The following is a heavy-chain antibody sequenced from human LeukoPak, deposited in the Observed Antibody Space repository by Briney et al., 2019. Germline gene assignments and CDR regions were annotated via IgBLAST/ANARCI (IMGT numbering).Heavy chain of an antibody. Sequence: GGSLRLSCAASGFTFSSYAMHWVRQAPGKGLEYVSAISSNGGSTYYANSVKGRFTISRDNSKNTLYLQMGSLRAEDMAVYYCARDRDGTTGTTDAFDIWGQGTMVTVSS. CDR2: ISSNGGST. J-gene: IGHJ3*02. CDR1: GFTFSSYA. V-gene: IGHV3-64*01. CDR3: ARDRDGTTGTTDAFDI. D-gene: IGHD1-1*01.